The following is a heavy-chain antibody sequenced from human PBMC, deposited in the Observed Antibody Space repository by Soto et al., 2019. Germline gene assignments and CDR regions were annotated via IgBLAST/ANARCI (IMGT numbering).Heavy chain of an antibody. CDR1: GYTFTSYD. J-gene: IGHJ5*02. CDR3: ARRSIAARRDNWFDP. CDR2: MNPNSGNT. D-gene: IGHD6-6*01. Sequence: ASVKVSCKASGYTFTSYDINWVRQATGQGLEWMGWMNPNSGNTGYAQKFQGRVTMTRNTSISTAYMELSSLRSEDTAVYYCARRSIAARRDNWFDPWGQGTLVTVSS. V-gene: IGHV1-8*01.